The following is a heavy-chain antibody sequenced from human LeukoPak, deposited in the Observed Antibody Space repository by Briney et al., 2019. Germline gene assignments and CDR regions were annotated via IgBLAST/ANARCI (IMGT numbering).Heavy chain of an antibody. Sequence: SGTLSLTCTVSGGSISSYYWSWIRQPPGKGLEWIGYIYYSGSTNYNPSLKSRVTISVDTSKNQFSLKLSSVTAADTAVYYCATLPVDTAMGFDYWGQGTLVTVSS. CDR1: GGSISSYY. D-gene: IGHD5-18*01. J-gene: IGHJ4*02. CDR2: IYYSGST. CDR3: ATLPVDTAMGFDY. V-gene: IGHV4-59*01.